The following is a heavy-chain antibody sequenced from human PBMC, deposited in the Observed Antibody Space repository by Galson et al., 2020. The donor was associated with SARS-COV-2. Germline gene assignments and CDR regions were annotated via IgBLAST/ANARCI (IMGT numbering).Heavy chain of an antibody. CDR2: IYYSGST. V-gene: IGHV4-39*07. D-gene: IGHD6-6*01. Sequence: WETLSLTCTVSGGSISSSSYYWGWIRQPPGKGLEWIGSIYYSGSTYYNPSLKSRVTISVDTSKNQFSLKLSSVTAADTAVYYCARGESSSSLYYYYGMDVWGQGTTFTVSS. CDR1: GGSISSSSYY. CDR3: ARGESSSSLYYYYGMDV. J-gene: IGHJ6*02.